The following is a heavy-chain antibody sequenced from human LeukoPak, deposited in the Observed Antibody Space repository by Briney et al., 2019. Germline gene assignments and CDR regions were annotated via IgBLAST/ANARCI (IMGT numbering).Heavy chain of an antibody. CDR1: GFTVSSNY. V-gene: IGHV3-66*01. CDR3: AREVYSGSYSADY. Sequence: GGSLRLSCAASGFTVSSNYMNWVRQAPGKGLEWVSMIYPNGNTFYTDSVKGRFTISRDNSKNTLDLQMSSLRAEDTAVYYCAREVYSGSYSADYWGQGTLVTVSS. D-gene: IGHD1-26*01. J-gene: IGHJ4*02. CDR2: IYPNGNT.